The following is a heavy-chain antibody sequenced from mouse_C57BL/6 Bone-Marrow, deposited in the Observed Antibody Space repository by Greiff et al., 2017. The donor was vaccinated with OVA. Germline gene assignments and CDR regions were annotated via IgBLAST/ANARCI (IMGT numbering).Heavy chain of an antibody. CDR2: ISNGGGST. Sequence: EVKLVESGGGLVQPGGSLKLYCAASGFTFSNYYMYWVRQTPEKRLEWVAYISNGGGSTYYPDTVKGRFTISRDNAKNTLYLQMSRLKSEDTAMYYCARQGYYGNYVAMDYWGQGTSVTVSS. J-gene: IGHJ4*01. CDR3: ARQGYYGNYVAMDY. V-gene: IGHV5-12*01. D-gene: IGHD2-1*01. CDR1: GFTFSNYY.